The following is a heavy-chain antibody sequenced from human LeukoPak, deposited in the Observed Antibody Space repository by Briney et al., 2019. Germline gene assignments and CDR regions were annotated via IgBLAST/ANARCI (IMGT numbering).Heavy chain of an antibody. J-gene: IGHJ5*02. CDR2: INHSGST. V-gene: IGHV4-34*01. CDR3: ARAYYYDSSGYPT. D-gene: IGHD3-22*01. Sequence: GSLRLSCAASGFTFSNFAMHWVRQPPGKGLEWIGEINHSGSTNYNPSLKSRVTISVDTSKNQFSLKLSSVTAADTAVYYCARAYYYDSSGYPTWGQGTLVTVSS. CDR1: GFTFSNFA.